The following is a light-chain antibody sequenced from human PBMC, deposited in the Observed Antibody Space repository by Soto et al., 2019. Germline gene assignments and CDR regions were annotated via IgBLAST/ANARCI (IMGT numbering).Light chain of an antibody. Sequence: QSVLTQPPSASGTPGQMVTISCSGSSSNIGSNTVNWYQQLPGMAPKLLIYNNSQRPSGVPDRFSGSKSGTSASLAISWLQSEEEADYYCAAWDDSLRGLEFGGGTKVTVL. CDR1: SSNIGSNT. CDR2: NNS. CDR3: AAWDDSLRGLE. V-gene: IGLV1-44*01. J-gene: IGLJ2*01.